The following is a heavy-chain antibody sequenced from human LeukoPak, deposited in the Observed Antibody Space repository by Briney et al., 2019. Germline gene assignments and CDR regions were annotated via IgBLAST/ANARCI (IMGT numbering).Heavy chain of an antibody. CDR2: MNPNSGNT. CDR3: TRGSSCRRDN. V-gene: IGHV1-8*01. J-gene: IGHJ4*02. Sequence: ASVKVSCKASGYTLTSCDINWVRQATGQGLEWMGWMNPNSGNTGYGQSFQGRITMTRDISIGTAYMELSNLTSEDTAIYYCTRGSSCRRDNWGQGTLVTVSA. CDR1: GYTLTSCD.